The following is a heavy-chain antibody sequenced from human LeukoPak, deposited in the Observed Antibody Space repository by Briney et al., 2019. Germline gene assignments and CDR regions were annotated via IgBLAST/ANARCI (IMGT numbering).Heavy chain of an antibody. V-gene: IGHV4-31*03. CDR1: GGSISSGGYY. D-gene: IGHD2-15*01. CDR3: ARAPNCGGGSCYSGRGGYGMDV. Sequence: PSQTLSLTCTVSGGSISSGGYYWSWLRRHPGKGLEWIGYIYYSGSTYYNPSLKSRVTISVDTSKNQFSLKLSSVTAADTAVYYCARAPNCGGGSCYSGRGGYGMDVWGQGTTVTVSS. CDR2: IYYSGST. J-gene: IGHJ6*02.